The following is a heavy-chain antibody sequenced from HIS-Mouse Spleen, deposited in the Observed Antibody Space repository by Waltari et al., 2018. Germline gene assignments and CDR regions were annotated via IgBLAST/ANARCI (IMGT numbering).Heavy chain of an antibody. CDR1: GGSFSGYY. V-gene: IGHV4-34*01. J-gene: IGHJ4*02. Sequence: QVQLQQWGAGLLKPSETLSLTCAFYGGSFSGYYWSWIRQPPGKGLEWIGEINQSGSTNYNPSLKSRVTISVDTSKNQFSLKLSSVTAADTAVYYCARPGTDYWGQGTLVTVSS. CDR2: INQSGST. CDR3: ARPGTDY. D-gene: IGHD3-10*01.